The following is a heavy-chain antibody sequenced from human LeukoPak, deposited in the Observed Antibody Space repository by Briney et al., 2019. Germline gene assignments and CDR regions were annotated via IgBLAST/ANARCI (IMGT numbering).Heavy chain of an antibody. Sequence: SVKVSCKASGGTFSSYAISWVRQAPGQGLEWMGRIIPILGIANYAQKFQGRVTITADKSTSTAYMELRSLRSDDTAVYYCARDLGAARNLDPWGQGTLVTVSS. CDR1: GGTFSSYA. CDR2: IIPILGIA. V-gene: IGHV1-69*04. D-gene: IGHD3-16*01. CDR3: ARDLGAARNLDP. J-gene: IGHJ5*02.